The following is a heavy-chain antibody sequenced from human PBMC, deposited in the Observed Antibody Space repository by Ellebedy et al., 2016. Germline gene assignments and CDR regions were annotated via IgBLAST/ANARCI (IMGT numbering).Heavy chain of an antibody. V-gene: IGHV3-21*04. Sequence: GGSLRLXXAASGFTFSSYSMNWVRQAPGKGLEWVSSISSSSSYIYYADSVKGRFTISRDNAKNSLYLQMNSLRAEDTALYYCAKDIRAQGRGAFDIWGQGTMVTVSS. CDR3: AKDIRAQGRGAFDI. J-gene: IGHJ3*02. D-gene: IGHD1-14*01. CDR2: ISSSSSYI. CDR1: GFTFSSYS.